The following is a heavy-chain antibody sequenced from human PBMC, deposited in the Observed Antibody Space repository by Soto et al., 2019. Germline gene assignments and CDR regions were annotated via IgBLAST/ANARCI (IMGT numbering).Heavy chain of an antibody. J-gene: IGHJ3*02. V-gene: IGHV3-23*01. CDR1: GFTFSSYA. CDR3: AYKLVVVAATRGAFDI. D-gene: IGHD2-15*01. Sequence: GGSLRLSCGASGFTFSSYAMSWVRQAPGKGLEWVSAISGSGGSTYYADSVKGRFTISRDNSKNTLYLQMNSLRAEDTAVYYCAYKLVVVAATRGAFDIWGQGTMVTVSS. CDR2: ISGSGGST.